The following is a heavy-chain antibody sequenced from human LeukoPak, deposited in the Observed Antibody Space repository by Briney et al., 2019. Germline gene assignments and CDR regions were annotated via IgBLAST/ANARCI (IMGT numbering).Heavy chain of an antibody. CDR2: ISAYNGNT. Sequence: ASVKVSCKASGYTFTSYAMNWVRQAPGQGLEWMGWISAYNGNTNYAQRLQGRVTMTTDTSTSTAYMELRSLRSDDTAVYYCARDRGYYFDYWGQGTLVTVSS. CDR3: ARDRGYYFDY. D-gene: IGHD3-10*01. CDR1: GYTFTSYA. V-gene: IGHV1-18*01. J-gene: IGHJ4*02.